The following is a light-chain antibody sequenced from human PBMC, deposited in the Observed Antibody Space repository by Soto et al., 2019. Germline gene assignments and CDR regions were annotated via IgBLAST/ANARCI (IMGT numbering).Light chain of an antibody. CDR2: AAS. V-gene: IGKV1-17*01. J-gene: IGKJ1*01. Sequence: DIQMTQSPSSLSASVGDRVTITCRASQGIRNDLAWYQQQPGKAPKRLIYAASSLQSGVPSRFSGSGSGTEFTLTISSLQPEDFATYYCLQHNSYPPTFGPGTKVEIK. CDR1: QGIRND. CDR3: LQHNSYPPT.